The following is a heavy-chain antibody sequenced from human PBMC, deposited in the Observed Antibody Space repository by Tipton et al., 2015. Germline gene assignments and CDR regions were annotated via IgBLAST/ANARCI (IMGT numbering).Heavy chain of an antibody. CDR2: VIPMYGSV. J-gene: IGHJ6*02. CDR3: ARDPHYSKRPMGMDV. CDR1: GGFFNSYT. D-gene: IGHD6-13*01. V-gene: IGHV1-69*01. Sequence: QGQLVQSGAEVKKPGSSLKGSCKASGGFFNSYTISWVRQAPGQGLEWMGGVIPMYGSVNYAQKFQVRVTITADASTVYMELSSLRSEDTAVYYCARDPHYSKRPMGMDVWGQGTTVTVSS.